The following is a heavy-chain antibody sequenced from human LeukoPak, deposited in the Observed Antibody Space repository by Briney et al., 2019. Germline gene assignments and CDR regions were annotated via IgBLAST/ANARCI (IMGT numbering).Heavy chain of an antibody. CDR3: ARDYTIKAPYFDY. CDR2: IIPNYGAT. J-gene: IGHJ4*02. D-gene: IGHD5-24*01. V-gene: IGHV1-69*01. Sequence: SVKVSCKASGGSFSSYTIDGVRQARGQGLEWMGEIIPNYGATNYAQKFQGRVTISAASSTSTAYMELISLTSDDTAVYYCARDYTIKAPYFDYWGQGTLVTVSS. CDR1: GGSFSSYT.